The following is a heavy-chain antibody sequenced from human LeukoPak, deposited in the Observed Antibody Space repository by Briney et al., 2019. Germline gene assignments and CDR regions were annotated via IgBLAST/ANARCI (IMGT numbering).Heavy chain of an antibody. D-gene: IGHD6-19*01. Sequence: GGSLRLSCAASGFTFSNAWMSWVRQAPGKGLEWVSAISGSGESTNSADSVRGRFTISRDNSKNTLFLQMNSLRAEDTAVYYCAKLSESEWLASYSRYWGQGTLVTVSS. CDR1: GFTFSNAW. CDR2: ISGSGEST. V-gene: IGHV3-23*01. CDR3: AKLSESEWLASYSRY. J-gene: IGHJ4*02.